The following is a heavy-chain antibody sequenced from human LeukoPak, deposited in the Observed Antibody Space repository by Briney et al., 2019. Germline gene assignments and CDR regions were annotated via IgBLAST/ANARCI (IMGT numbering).Heavy chain of an antibody. CDR1: GDSINNYY. CDR2: IYHSGTS. D-gene: IGHD6-19*01. Sequence: PSETLSLTCTVSGDSINNYYWSWIRQPPGKGLEWIGYIYHSGTSNYNPSLQSRVAMSVDTSKNQISLKVRSVTSADTAVYYCARVNSSGWGSYYYYYMDVWGKGTTVTISS. V-gene: IGHV4-59*01. J-gene: IGHJ6*03. CDR3: ARVNSSGWGSYYYYYMDV.